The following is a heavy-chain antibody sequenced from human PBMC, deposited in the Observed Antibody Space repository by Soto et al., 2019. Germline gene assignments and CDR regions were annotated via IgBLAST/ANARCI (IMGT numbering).Heavy chain of an antibody. CDR3: ARTHDANSAEAFDC. CDR2: ISFDGGDK. D-gene: IGHD2-8*01. CDR1: GFTFSSYG. Sequence: QVQLVESGGGVVQPGRSLRLSCAASGFTFSSYGMHWLRQAPGKGLEWVALISFDGGDKHYADSVKGRFSISRDNVKNSLYLQMNSLRAEDTAVYYCARTHDANSAEAFDCWGLGTLVTVSS. J-gene: IGHJ4*02. V-gene: IGHV3-30*13.